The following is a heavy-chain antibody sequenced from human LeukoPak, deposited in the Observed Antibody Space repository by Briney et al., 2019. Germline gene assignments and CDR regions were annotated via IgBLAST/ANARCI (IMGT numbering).Heavy chain of an antibody. Sequence: SETLSLTCAVSGDSTNRYYWSWIRQPPGKGLEWIGHIHYSGKTDYNPSLKSRVTISLDTSKNQFSLKVSSVTAADTAIYYCARDRRDISIVPTTMGWIDPWGQGTLVTVSS. CDR3: ARDRRDISIVPTTMGWIDP. V-gene: IGHV4-59*01. CDR2: IHYSGKT. CDR1: GDSTNRYY. D-gene: IGHD3-9*01. J-gene: IGHJ5*02.